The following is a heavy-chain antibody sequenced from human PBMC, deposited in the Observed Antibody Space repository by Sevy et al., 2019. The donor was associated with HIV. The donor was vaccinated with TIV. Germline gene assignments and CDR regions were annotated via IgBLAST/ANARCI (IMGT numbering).Heavy chain of an antibody. CDR1: GDSVSSNTAV. J-gene: IGHJ4*02. CDR3: ARAGQMIFGRITMCFDS. V-gene: IGHV6-1*01. CDR2: TYYRSKWYT. D-gene: IGHD3-10*02. Sequence: QSQTLSLTCAISGDSVSSNTAVWNWIRQSPSRGLEWLGRTYYRSKWYTDYPQSVKSRITINADTSKNQSSLQLISVSPEETGVYYCARAGQMIFGRITMCFDSWGQGTLVTVSS.